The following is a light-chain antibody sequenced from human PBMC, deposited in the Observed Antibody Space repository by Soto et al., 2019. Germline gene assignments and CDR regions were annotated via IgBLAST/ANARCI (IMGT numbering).Light chain of an antibody. CDR1: QSVTSNY. V-gene: IGKV3-20*01. Sequence: EIVLTQSPGTLSLSPGEGATLSCRASQSVTSNYLAWYQHKPGQAPRLLIYSASSRAAGIPDRFSGSGTGTDFTLTISRLEPEDFAVYYCHQYGYGGYSFGQGTKLEIK. J-gene: IGKJ2*03. CDR2: SAS. CDR3: HQYGYGGYS.